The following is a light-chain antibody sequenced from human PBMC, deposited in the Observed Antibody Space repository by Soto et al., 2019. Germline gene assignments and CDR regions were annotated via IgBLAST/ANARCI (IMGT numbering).Light chain of an antibody. CDR2: GAS. J-gene: IGKJ1*01. V-gene: IGKV3-15*01. Sequence: EIVMTQSPATLSVSPGERVTLSCRASQSVNFNLAWYQQKPGQAPRLLMYGASSRATGIPARFSGSGSRTEFTLPISSLQSEDFAVYYCQQYETGPRTFGKGTKV. CDR3: QQYETGPRT. CDR1: QSVNFN.